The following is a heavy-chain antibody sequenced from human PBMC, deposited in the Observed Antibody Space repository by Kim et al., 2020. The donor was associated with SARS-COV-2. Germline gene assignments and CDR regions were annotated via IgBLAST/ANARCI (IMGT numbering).Heavy chain of an antibody. CDR3: ARARRGTMILAPGYFDY. J-gene: IGHJ4*02. Sequence: GGSLRLSCAASGFTFSSYEMNWVRQAPGKGLEWVSYISSSGSTIYYADSVKGRFTISRDNAKNSLYLQMNSLRAEDTAVYYCARARRGTMILAPGYFDYWGQGTLVTVSS. CDR1: GFTFSSYE. V-gene: IGHV3-48*03. D-gene: IGHD3-22*01. CDR2: ISSSGSTI.